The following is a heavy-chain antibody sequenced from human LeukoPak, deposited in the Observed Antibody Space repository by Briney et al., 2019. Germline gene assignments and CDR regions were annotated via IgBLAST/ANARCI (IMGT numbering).Heavy chain of an antibody. CDR1: GYSISSGYY. CDR3: ARLERSGSSGSLI. D-gene: IGHD6-19*01. Sequence: SGTLSLTCAVSGYSISSGYYWGWIPRPPGKGLGRFGINHHSERPYYNPTLWSRVTTSLDTSKKQFSLRITSVSAATTAVYICARLERSGSSGSLIWGQGTMVTVS. CDR2: NHHSERP. J-gene: IGHJ3*02. V-gene: IGHV4-38-2*01.